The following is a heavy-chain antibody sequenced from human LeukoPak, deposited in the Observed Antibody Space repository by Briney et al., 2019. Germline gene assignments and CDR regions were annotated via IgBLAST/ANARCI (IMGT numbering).Heavy chain of an antibody. CDR2: IKQDGSDK. CDR3: ARGEHGGNSG. J-gene: IGHJ4*02. D-gene: IGHD4-23*01. V-gene: IGHV3-7*01. CDR1: GFTFTKYW. Sequence: GGSLRLSCAASGFTFTKYWMTWVRQAPGKGLEWVGNIKQDGSDKNYMDSVKGRFTISRDNTKNSLYLQMNSLRAEDTAVYYCARGEHGGNSGWGQGTLVTVSS.